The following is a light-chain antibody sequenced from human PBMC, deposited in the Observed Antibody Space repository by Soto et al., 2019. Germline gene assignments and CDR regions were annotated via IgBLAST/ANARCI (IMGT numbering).Light chain of an antibody. V-gene: IGKV3D-15*01. CDR3: QQYNDWPLT. CDR1: QSVSSC. CDR2: DIS. J-gene: IGKJ4*01. Sequence: EIVLTQSPATLSLSPGERATLSCRASQSVSSCLAWYQQKPGQAPSLLIYDISARATGIPTRFSGSGSGTEFTLTISSLQSEDFAVYYCQQYNDWPLTFGGGTKVDIK.